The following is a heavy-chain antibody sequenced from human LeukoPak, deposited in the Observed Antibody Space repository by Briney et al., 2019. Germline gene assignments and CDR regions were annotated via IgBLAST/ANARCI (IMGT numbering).Heavy chain of an antibody. CDR2: ISSSGSTI. Sequence: GGSLRLSCAASGFTFSSYSMNWVRQAPGKGLEWVSYISSSGSTIYYADSVKGRFTISRDNAKNSLYLQMNSLRAEDTAVYYCARDFSIVGARAVDYWGQGTLVTVSS. CDR3: ARDFSIVGARAVDY. J-gene: IGHJ4*02. D-gene: IGHD1-26*01. CDR1: GFTFSSYS. V-gene: IGHV3-48*04.